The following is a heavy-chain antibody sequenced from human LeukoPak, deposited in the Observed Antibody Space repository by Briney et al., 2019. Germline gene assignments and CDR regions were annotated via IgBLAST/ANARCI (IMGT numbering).Heavy chain of an antibody. Sequence: ASVKVSCTASGYTFTSYGSSWVRQAPGQGLEWMGWISAYNGNTNYAQKLQGRVTMTTDTSTSTAYMELRSLRSDDTAVYYCARDHIVPAGDNFYYYYYMDVWGKGTTVTVCS. V-gene: IGHV1-18*01. CDR3: ARDHIVPAGDNFYYYYYMDV. CDR1: GYTFTSYG. D-gene: IGHD2-2*01. J-gene: IGHJ6*03. CDR2: ISAYNGNT.